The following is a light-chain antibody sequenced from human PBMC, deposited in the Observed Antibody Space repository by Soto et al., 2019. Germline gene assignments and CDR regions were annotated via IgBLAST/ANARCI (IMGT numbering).Light chain of an antibody. CDR3: QQYNNWPRT. V-gene: IGKV3-15*01. CDR1: QSVSSN. J-gene: IGKJ1*01. CDR2: GAS. Sequence: EIVMTQSPATLSVSPGERATLSCRTSQSVSSNLAWYHQKPGQPPRLLIYGASTRATGIPARFSGSGSGTEFTLTISSLQSEDFAVYYCQQYNNWPRTSGQGTKVEIK.